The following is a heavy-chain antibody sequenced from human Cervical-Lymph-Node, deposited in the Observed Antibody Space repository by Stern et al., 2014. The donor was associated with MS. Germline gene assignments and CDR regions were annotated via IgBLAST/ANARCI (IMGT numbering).Heavy chain of an antibody. CDR1: GFTFSSYS. CDR3: ARGQVAVAGLIDY. D-gene: IGHD6-19*01. Sequence: VQLVQSGGGLVKPGGSPRLSCAASGFTFSSYSMNWVRQAPGKGLEWVSSISSSSSYIYYADSVKGRFTISRDNAKNSLYLQMNSLRAEDTAVYYCARGQVAVAGLIDYWGQGTLVTVSS. J-gene: IGHJ4*02. CDR2: ISSSSSYI. V-gene: IGHV3-21*01.